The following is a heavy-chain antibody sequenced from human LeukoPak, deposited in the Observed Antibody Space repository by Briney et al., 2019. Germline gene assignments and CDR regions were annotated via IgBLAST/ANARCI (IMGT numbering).Heavy chain of an antibody. Sequence: GGSLRLPCAASGFTFTNYAMNWVRQAPGKGLEWVSFINAGGGGTDYADSVKGRFTISRDNSKMYLQMDNLRAEDTAVYYCAKVGFGGQTNNWGQGTLVTVSS. CDR1: GFTFTNYA. V-gene: IGHV3-23*01. D-gene: IGHD4-23*01. CDR2: INAGGGGT. CDR3: AKVGFGGQTNN. J-gene: IGHJ4*02.